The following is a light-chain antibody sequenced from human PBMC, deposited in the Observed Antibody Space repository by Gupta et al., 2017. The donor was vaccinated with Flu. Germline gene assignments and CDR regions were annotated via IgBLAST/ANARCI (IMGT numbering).Light chain of an antibody. J-gene: IGKJ2*01. CDR3: RGVARLPRT. CDR2: YPS. Sequence: PQFQSETQKEKVTIICRSSQTIGSNLNWYQQKPGQSLKLLIKYPSLSGLEVPLRFSASESGTDFTLTIKSRELEDAPPYYFRGVARLPRTFGQGTKMEIK. V-gene: IGKV6-21*01. CDR1: QTIGSN.